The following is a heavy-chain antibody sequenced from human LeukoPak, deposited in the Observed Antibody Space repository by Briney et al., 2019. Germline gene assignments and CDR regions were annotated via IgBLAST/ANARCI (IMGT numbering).Heavy chain of an antibody. J-gene: IGHJ4*02. V-gene: IGHV3-74*01. Sequence: PGGSLRLSCAASGFTFSSYWMHWVRQAPGKGLVWVSRINSDGSSTSYADSVKGRFTISIDNAKNTLYLQMNSLRAEDTAVYYCARARVGVTHIDYWGQGTLVTVSS. D-gene: IGHD1-26*01. CDR2: INSDGSST. CDR1: GFTFSSYW. CDR3: ARARVGVTHIDY.